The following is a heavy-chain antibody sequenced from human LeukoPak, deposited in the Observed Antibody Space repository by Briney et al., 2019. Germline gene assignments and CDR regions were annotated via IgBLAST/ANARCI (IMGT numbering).Heavy chain of an antibody. CDR3: ARDIVEPPGSGRYFDN. Sequence: GGSLRLSCAASGFTLSSYAMHWVRQAPGKGLEWVTFLRYDGSDKFYADSVKGRFTTSRDNSRSTLYLQMNSLRPEDTAVYYCARDIVEPPGSGRYFDNWGQGTLITVSS. CDR2: LRYDGSDK. D-gene: IGHD1-14*01. J-gene: IGHJ4*02. V-gene: IGHV3-30*02. CDR1: GFTLSSYA.